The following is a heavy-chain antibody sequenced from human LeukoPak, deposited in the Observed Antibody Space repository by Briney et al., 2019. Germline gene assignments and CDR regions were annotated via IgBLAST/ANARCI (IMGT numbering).Heavy chain of an antibody. CDR2: INTNTGNP. D-gene: IGHD6-19*01. CDR1: GYTFTRYA. J-gene: IGHJ4*02. Sequence: ASVKVSCKASGYTFTRYALNWVRQAPGQGLEWMGWINTNTGNPTYAQGFTGRFVFSLDTSVSTAYLQISSLKAEDTAVYYCARVQAVAGYYFDYWGQGTLVTVSS. V-gene: IGHV7-4-1*02. CDR3: ARVQAVAGYYFDY.